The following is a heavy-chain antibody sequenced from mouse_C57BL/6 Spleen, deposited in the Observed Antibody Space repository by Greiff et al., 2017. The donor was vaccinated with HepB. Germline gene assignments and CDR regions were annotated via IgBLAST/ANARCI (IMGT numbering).Heavy chain of an antibody. Sequence: QVQLQQPGAELVKPGASVKLSCKASGYTFTSYWMQWVKQRPGQGLEWIGEIDPSDSYTNYNQKFKGKATLTVDTSSSTAYMQHSSLTSEDSAVYYCARRTPGAMDYWGQGTSVTDSS. CDR2: IDPSDSYT. V-gene: IGHV1-50*01. CDR1: GYTFTSYW. CDR3: ARRTPGAMDY. J-gene: IGHJ4*01.